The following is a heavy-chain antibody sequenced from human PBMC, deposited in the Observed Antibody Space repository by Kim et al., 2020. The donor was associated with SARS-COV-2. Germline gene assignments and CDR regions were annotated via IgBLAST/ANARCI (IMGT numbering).Heavy chain of an antibody. J-gene: IGHJ4*02. Sequence: EGSLRLSCAASGFTFSSYGMHWVRQAPGKGLEWVAVISYDGSNKYYADSVKGRFTISRDNSKNTLYLQMNSLRAEDTAVYYCAKRYSYAYLDYWGQGTLV. CDR2: ISYDGSNK. D-gene: IGHD5-18*01. CDR3: AKRYSYAYLDY. V-gene: IGHV3-30*18. CDR1: GFTFSSYG.